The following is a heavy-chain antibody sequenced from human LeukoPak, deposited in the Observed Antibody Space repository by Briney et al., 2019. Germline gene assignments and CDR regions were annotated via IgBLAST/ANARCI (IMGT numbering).Heavy chain of an antibody. J-gene: IGHJ4*02. CDR2: ISAYSGNT. D-gene: IGHD2-2*02. Sequence: GASVKVSCKASGYTFTNYGVSWLRQAPGQGLEWMGWISAYSGNTNYAQKLQGRVIMTTDTSTTTAYMELRSLRSDDTAVYYCARESGYCSNTSCYTDYWGQGTLVTVSS. CDR1: GYTFTNYG. CDR3: ARESGYCSNTSCYTDY. V-gene: IGHV1-18*01.